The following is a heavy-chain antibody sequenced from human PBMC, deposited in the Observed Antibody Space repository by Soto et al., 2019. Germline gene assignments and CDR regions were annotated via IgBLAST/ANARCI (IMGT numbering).Heavy chain of an antibody. CDR2: TYYRSKWYN. D-gene: IGHD2-2*01. CDR1: GDSVSGNSAA. J-gene: IGHJ6*02. CDR3: ARVGGYCSSTSCHRGYYYYGMDV. Sequence: SQTLSLTCAISGDSVSGNSAAWNWIRQSPSRGLEWLGRTYYRSKWYNDYAVSVKSRITINPDTSKNQFSLQLNSVTPEDTAVYYCARVGGYCSSTSCHRGYYYYGMDVWGQGTTVTVSS. V-gene: IGHV6-1*01.